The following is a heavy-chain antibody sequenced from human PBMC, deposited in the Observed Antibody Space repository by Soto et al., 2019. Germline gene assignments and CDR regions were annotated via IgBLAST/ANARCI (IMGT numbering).Heavy chain of an antibody. V-gene: IGHV3-7*04. CDR2: IKEDGSEK. D-gene: IGHD2-15*01. J-gene: IGHJ4*02. CDR3: ARERGAAYFFDY. CDR1: GFTFSFYW. Sequence: EVQLVESGGGLVQPGGSLRLSCAASGFTFSFYWMSWVRQAPGKGLEWVANIKEDGSEKYYVDSVEGRFTISRDNAKNSLYLQITSLRAEDTAVYYCARERGAAYFFDYWGQGTLVTVSS.